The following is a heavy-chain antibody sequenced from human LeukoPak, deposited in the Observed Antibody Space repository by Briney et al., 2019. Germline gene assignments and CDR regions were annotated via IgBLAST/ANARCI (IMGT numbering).Heavy chain of an antibody. CDR1: GFTFSNYW. CDR2: MKEDGSEK. J-gene: IGHJ4*02. V-gene: IGHV3-7*01. Sequence: GGSLRLSCAASGFTFSNYWMSWVRQAPGKGLEWVANMKEDGSEKNYVGSVKGRFTISRDNAQDSLYMQMNSLRAEDTCVYFCARDRGYSNFDYWGQGTLVTVSS. CDR3: ARDRGYSNFDY. D-gene: IGHD4-11*01.